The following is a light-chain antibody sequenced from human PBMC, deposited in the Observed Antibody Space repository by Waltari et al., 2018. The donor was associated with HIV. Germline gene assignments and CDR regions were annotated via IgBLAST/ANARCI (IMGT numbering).Light chain of an antibody. CDR1: HSVLYTSNSNNY. CDR2: WAS. J-gene: IGKJ5*01. V-gene: IGKV4-1*01. Sequence: DIVMTQSPDSLAGSLGARATINCKSSHSVLYTSNSNNYLAWYQQKPGQPPKLLIYWASTRESGVPDRFSGSGSGTEFTLTISSLQAEDVAVYYCQQYYSTPITFGQGTRLEIK. CDR3: QQYYSTPIT.